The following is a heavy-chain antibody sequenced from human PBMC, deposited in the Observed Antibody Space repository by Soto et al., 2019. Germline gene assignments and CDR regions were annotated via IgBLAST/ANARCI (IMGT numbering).Heavy chain of an antibody. CDR3: ARVGQYYDSSGYYDY. CDR2: INPNSGGT. Sequence: GASVKVSCKASGYTFTGYYMHWVRQAPGQGLEWMGWINPNSGGTNYAQKFQGWVTMTRDTSISTAYMELSRLRSDDTAVYYCARVGQYYDSSGYYDYWGQGTLVTVSS. CDR1: GYTFTGYY. V-gene: IGHV1-2*04. D-gene: IGHD3-22*01. J-gene: IGHJ4*02.